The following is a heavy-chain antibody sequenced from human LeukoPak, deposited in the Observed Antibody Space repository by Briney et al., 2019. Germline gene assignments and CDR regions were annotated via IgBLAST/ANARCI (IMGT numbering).Heavy chain of an antibody. V-gene: IGHV3-23*01. CDR1: GFTFSSYA. J-gene: IGHJ4*02. CDR3: AKPLEKYTYGGNFDY. CDR2: ISSSADRT. Sequence: GGSLRLSCEASGFTFSSYAMSWVRQAPGKGLAWVSVISSSADRTYYADSVKGRFTISRDNSKNTLYLQINNLRAEDAAVYYCAKPLEKYTYGGNFDYWGQGILVTVSS. D-gene: IGHD4-23*01.